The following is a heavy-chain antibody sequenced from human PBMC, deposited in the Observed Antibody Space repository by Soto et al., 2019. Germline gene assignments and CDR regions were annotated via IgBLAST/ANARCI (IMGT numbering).Heavy chain of an antibody. Sequence: GGSLRLSCAASGFTFSSYAMSWVRQAPGKGLEWVSAISGSGGSTYYAGSVKGRFTISRDNSKNTLYLQMNSLRAEDTAVYYCAKYCSSTSCYDMDVWGQGTTVTVSS. CDR1: GFTFSSYA. CDR2: ISGSGGST. D-gene: IGHD2-2*01. J-gene: IGHJ6*02. CDR3: AKYCSSTSCYDMDV. V-gene: IGHV3-23*01.